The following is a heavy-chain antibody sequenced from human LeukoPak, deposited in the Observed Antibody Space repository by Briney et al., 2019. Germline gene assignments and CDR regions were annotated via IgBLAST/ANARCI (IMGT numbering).Heavy chain of an antibody. CDR3: AKGDTTWELPHDY. CDR2: IIPIFGTA. D-gene: IGHD1-26*01. Sequence: SVKVSCKASGGTFSSYAISWVRQAPGQGLEWMGGIIPIFGTANYAQKFQGRVTITADKSTSTAYMELSSLRAEDTAVYYCAKGDTTWELPHDYWGQGTLVTVSS. CDR1: GGTFSSYA. V-gene: IGHV1-69*06. J-gene: IGHJ4*02.